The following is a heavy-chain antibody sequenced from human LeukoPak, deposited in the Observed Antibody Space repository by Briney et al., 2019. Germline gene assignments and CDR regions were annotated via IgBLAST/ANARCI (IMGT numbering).Heavy chain of an antibody. CDR2: IRSDGNNK. D-gene: IGHD2-2*01. CDR1: GFTFTNYA. V-gene: IGHV3-30*02. J-gene: IGHJ4*02. CDR3: ARSPTSWYFDY. Sequence: PGGSLRLSCAASGFTFTNYAMHWVRQAPGKGLEWVAFIRSDGNNKYYADSVKGRFTISRDNSKNTLYLQMNSLRPEDTSVYYCARSPTSWYFDYWGQGTLVTVSS.